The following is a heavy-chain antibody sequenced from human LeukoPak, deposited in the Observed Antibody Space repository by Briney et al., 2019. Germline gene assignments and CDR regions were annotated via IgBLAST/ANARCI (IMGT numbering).Heavy chain of an antibody. CDR1: GFTFSSYA. J-gene: IGHJ5*02. CDR3: ASRHPDLAGP. Sequence: GGSLRLSCAASGFTFSSYAMSWVRQAPGKGLEWVSTISGSGGDIYYADSVKGRFTISRDNSKNTLYLQMSSLRAEDTAVYYCASRHPDLAGPWGQGTLVTVSS. D-gene: IGHD3-3*02. CDR2: ISGSGGDI. V-gene: IGHV3-23*01.